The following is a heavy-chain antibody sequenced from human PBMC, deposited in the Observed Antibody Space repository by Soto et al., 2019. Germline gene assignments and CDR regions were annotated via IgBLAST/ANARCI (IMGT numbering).Heavy chain of an antibody. CDR3: AADYYGSGSYYKKDYYYGMDV. V-gene: IGHV1-58*01. J-gene: IGHJ6*02. Sequence: SVKVSCKASGFTFTSSAVQWVRQARGQRLEWIGWIVVGSGNTNYAQKFQERVTITRDMSTSTAYMELSSLRSEDTAVYYCAADYYGSGSYYKKDYYYGMDVWGQGTTGTVSS. D-gene: IGHD3-10*01. CDR1: GFTFTSSA. CDR2: IVVGSGNT.